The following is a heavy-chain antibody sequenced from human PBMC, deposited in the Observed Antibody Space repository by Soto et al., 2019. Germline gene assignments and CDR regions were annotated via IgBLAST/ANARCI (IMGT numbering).Heavy chain of an antibody. CDR1: GGTFSSYA. CDR2: IIPIFGTA. CDR3: ASNPYYYDSSGYGMDV. D-gene: IGHD3-22*01. J-gene: IGHJ6*02. V-gene: IGHV1-69*13. Sequence: SVKVSCKASGGTFSSYAISWVRQAPGQGLEWMGGIIPIFGTANYAQKFQGRVTITADESTSTAYMELSSLRSEDTAVYYCASNPYYYDSSGYGMDVWGQGTTVTVSS.